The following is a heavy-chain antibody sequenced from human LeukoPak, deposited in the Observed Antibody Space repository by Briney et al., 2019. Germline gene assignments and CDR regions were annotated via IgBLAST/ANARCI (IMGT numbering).Heavy chain of an antibody. Sequence: VASVKVSRKASGYTFTSYGISWVRQAPGQGLEWMGWINTNTGNPTYAQGFTGRFVFSLDTSVSTAYLQISSLKAEDTAVYYCARGPRPDSSGYYFGDYWGQGTLVTVSS. CDR1: GYTFTSYG. D-gene: IGHD3-22*01. CDR2: INTNTGNP. CDR3: ARGPRPDSSGYYFGDY. V-gene: IGHV7-4-1*02. J-gene: IGHJ4*02.